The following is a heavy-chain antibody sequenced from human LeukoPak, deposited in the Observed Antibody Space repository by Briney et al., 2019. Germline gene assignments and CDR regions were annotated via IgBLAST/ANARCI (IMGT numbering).Heavy chain of an antibody. J-gene: IGHJ5*02. D-gene: IGHD3-22*01. Sequence: ASVTVSCTASGYTFTSYDINWVRQAPGQGLEWMGWMNPNSGNTGYAQKFQGRVTITADKSTSTAYMELSSLRSEDTAVYYCARVLEFYYYDTPRFDPWGQGTLVTVSS. CDR2: MNPNSGNT. CDR3: ARVLEFYYYDTPRFDP. V-gene: IGHV1-8*01. CDR1: GYTFTSYD.